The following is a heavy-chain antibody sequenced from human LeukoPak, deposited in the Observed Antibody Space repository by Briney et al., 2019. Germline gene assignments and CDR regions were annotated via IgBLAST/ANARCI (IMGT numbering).Heavy chain of an antibody. Sequence: GGSRRLSCSASGFTFSSYRMHWVRQAPGEGREYVSAISGSRNITKYADSVKGRFTITRDNSKNTLHLQMSSLRAEDTAVYYCVKRDGYKYDYWGQGTLVTVSS. J-gene: IGHJ4*02. CDR3: VKRDGYKYDY. V-gene: IGHV3-64D*06. CDR2: ISGSRNIT. CDR1: GFTFSSYR. D-gene: IGHD5-24*01.